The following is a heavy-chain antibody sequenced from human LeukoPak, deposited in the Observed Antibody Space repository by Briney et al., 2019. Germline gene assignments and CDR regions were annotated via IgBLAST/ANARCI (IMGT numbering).Heavy chain of an antibody. J-gene: IGHJ4*02. D-gene: IGHD1-26*01. CDR1: GFTFSNAW. Sequence: GGSLRLSCAASGFTFSNAWMSWVRQAPGKGLVWVSRINNVGSSTTYADSVKGRFTISRDNAKNTLYLQMNSLSAEDTAVYYCAREVSGSSYFDYWGQGTQVTVSS. CDR2: INNVGSST. V-gene: IGHV3-74*01. CDR3: AREVSGSSYFDY.